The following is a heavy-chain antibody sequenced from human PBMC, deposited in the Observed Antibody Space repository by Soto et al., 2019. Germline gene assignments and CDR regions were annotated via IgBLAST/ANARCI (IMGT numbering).Heavy chain of an antibody. CDR2: INPSGGST. Sequence: ASVKVSCKASGYIFSSYYVHWVRQAPGQGLEWMGMINPSGGSTSYAQELQGRVTMTVDTSTSTVYMEMSTLTSEDTAVYYCARDRSPYYYDSSGYPHYWGQGTLVTVSS. V-gene: IGHV1-46*01. CDR1: GYIFSSYY. J-gene: IGHJ4*02. CDR3: ARDRSPYYYDSSGYPHY. D-gene: IGHD3-22*01.